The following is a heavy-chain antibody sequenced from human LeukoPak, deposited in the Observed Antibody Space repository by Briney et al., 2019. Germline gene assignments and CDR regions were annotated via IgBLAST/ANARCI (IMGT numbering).Heavy chain of an antibody. J-gene: IGHJ4*02. V-gene: IGHV3-7*01. Sequence: PGGSLRLSCAASGFTFSSYWMTWVRQAPGKGLESVASINEDGSEKHYVDSVKGRFTISRDNTKDYLYLQMNSLRAEDTAVYYCARLPRNGFFVDWGQGALVTVSS. D-gene: IGHD2-8*01. CDR1: GFTFSSYW. CDR2: INEDGSEK. CDR3: ARLPRNGFFVD.